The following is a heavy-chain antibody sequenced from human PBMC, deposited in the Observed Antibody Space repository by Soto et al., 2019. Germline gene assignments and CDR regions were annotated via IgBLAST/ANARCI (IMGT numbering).Heavy chain of an antibody. D-gene: IGHD6-19*01. CDR1: NLICHH. CDR3: ARDGRSFFIIGWYYFDY. V-gene: IGHV1-46*01. J-gene: IGHJ4*02. CDR2: INPSGGST. Sequence: NLICHHMHEKKQAPGQGLEWMGIINPSGGSTSYAQKFQGRVTMTRDTSTSTVYMELSSLRSEDTAVYYCARDGRSFFIIGWYYFDYWGQGPLVTVSS.